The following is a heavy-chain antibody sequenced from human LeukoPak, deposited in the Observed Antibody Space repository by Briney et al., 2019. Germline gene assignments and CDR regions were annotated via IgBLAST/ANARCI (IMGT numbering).Heavy chain of an antibody. CDR2: ISSSGSTI. Sequence: PGGSLRLSCAASGFTFSSYEMNWVRQAPGKGLEWVSYISSSGSTIYYADSVKGRITISRDNAKNSPYLEMNSLRAEDTAVYYCARDRGRFDLWGRGTLVTVSS. J-gene: IGHJ2*01. V-gene: IGHV3-48*03. CDR3: ARDRGRFDL. CDR1: GFTFSSYE. D-gene: IGHD3-16*01.